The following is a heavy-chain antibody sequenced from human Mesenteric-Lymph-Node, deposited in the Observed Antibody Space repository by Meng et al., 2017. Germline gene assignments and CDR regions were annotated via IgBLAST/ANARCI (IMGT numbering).Heavy chain of an antibody. CDR1: GFTFSSYS. V-gene: IGHV3-30*03. J-gene: IGHJ3*02. CDR2: ISYDGGNK. D-gene: IGHD7-27*01. Sequence: GESLKISCAASGFTFSSYSMNWVRQAPGKGLEWVALISYDGGNKYYADSVKGRFTISRDNSKNTLYLQMNSLRAEDTAVFYCARDETGDNAFDIWGQGTVVTVSS. CDR3: ARDETGDNAFDI.